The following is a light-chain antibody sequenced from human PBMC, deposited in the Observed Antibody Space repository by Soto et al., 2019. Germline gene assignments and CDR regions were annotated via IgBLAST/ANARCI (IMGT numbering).Light chain of an antibody. CDR1: SSDVGGYDF. J-gene: IGLJ2*01. V-gene: IGLV2-14*01. CDR3: SSYTNSSPGI. CDR2: EVN. Sequence: QSALTQPASVSGSPGQSVTISCTGTSSDVGGYDFVSWYQHYPGKAPKLMIYEVNNRPSGVSDRFSGSKSGNTASLTISGLQAADEADYYCSSYTNSSPGIFGGGTKLPVL.